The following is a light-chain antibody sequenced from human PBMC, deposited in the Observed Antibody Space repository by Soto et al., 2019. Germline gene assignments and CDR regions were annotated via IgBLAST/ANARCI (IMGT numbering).Light chain of an antibody. CDR3: QQFGISPWT. J-gene: IGKJ1*01. CDR2: GVS. CDR1: QGILNNY. V-gene: IGKV3-20*01. Sequence: DIVLTQSPGTLSLSPGERATLSCRASQGILNNYLAWFQQRPGQAPRVLIYGVSNRAAGIPERFSGRGTVKAFPLTSSRREPEDYGVYYCQQFGISPWTFGRGTRG.